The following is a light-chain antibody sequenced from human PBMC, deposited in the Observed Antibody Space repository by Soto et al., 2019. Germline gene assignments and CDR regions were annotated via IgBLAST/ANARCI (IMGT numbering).Light chain of an antibody. CDR3: QQYNTYPWT. Sequence: DIQMTQPPSTLSASIGDRVTITWRASESVKSWLAWYQQKAGKAPKFLIYKASTLESGVPSRFSGSGSGTEFTLTISSLQPDDFATYYCQQYNTYPWTVGQGNKVDIK. J-gene: IGKJ1*01. CDR1: ESVKSW. CDR2: KAS. V-gene: IGKV1-5*03.